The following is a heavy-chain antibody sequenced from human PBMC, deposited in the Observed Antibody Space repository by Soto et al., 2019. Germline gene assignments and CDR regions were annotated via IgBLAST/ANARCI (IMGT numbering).Heavy chain of an antibody. CDR1: GFTFSSYA. J-gene: IGHJ4*02. Sequence: LRLSCAASGFTFSSYAMSWVRQAPGKGLEWVSAISGSGGSTYYADSVKGRFTISRDNSKNTLYLQMNSLRAEDTAVYYCAKGSYYDSSGYSHWGQGTLVTVSS. CDR3: AKGSYYDSSGYSH. CDR2: ISGSGGST. D-gene: IGHD3-22*01. V-gene: IGHV3-23*01.